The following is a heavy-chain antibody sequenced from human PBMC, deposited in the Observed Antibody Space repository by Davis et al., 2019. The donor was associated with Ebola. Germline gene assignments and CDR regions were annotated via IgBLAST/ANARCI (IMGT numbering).Heavy chain of an antibody. V-gene: IGHV1-69*13. J-gene: IGHJ6*04. Sequence: SVKVSCKASGGTFSSYAISWVRQAPGQGLEWTGGIIPIFGTANYAQKFQGRVTITADESTSTAYMELSSLRSEDTAVYYCARAGGEYQLLYVWGKGTTVTVSS. CDR2: IIPIFGTA. CDR1: GGTFSSYA. D-gene: IGHD2-2*01. CDR3: ARAGGEYQLLYV.